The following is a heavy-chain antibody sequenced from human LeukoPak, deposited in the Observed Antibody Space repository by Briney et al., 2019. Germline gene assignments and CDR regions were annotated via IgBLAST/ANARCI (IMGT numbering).Heavy chain of an antibody. CDR3: AKGSRDGGYSYGGNFDY. CDR2: ISWNSGSI. J-gene: IGHJ4*02. CDR1: GFTFDDYA. Sequence: PGGSLRLSCAASGFTFDDYAMHWVRQAPGKGLEWVSGISWNSGSIGYADSVKGRFTISRDNAKNSLYLQMNSLRAEDTALYYCAKGSRDGGYSYGGNFDYWGQGTLVTVSS. D-gene: IGHD5-18*01. V-gene: IGHV3-9*01.